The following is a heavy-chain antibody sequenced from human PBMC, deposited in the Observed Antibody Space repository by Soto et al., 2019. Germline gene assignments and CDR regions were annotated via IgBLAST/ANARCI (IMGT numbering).Heavy chain of an antibody. D-gene: IGHD3-10*01. J-gene: IGHJ6*02. CDR2: IDPYETGI. CDR1: GFTFSSYG. CDR3: ARYRRGIGSGLDYYCYYGMDV. V-gene: IGHV3-74*01. Sequence: GGSLRLSCAASGFTFSSYGMHWVRQAPGKGLVWVSRIDPYETGINYADSVKGRFTISRDNSKNTLYLQMNSLRAEDTAVYYCARYRRGIGSGLDYYCYYGMDVWGQGTTVTV.